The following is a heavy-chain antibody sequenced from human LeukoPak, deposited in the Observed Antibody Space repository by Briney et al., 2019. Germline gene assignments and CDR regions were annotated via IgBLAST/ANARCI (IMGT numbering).Heavy chain of an antibody. Sequence: PSETLSLTCTVSGGSISNYYWSWIRQPPGKGLEWIGYVHYSGSTNYNPSLKSRVTISVDTSKNQFSLKLSSVTAADTAVYYCARVGYSSSWHYYYYYMDVWGKGTTVTVSS. J-gene: IGHJ6*03. V-gene: IGHV4-59*01. CDR1: GGSISNYY. CDR3: ARVGYSSSWHYYYYYMDV. D-gene: IGHD6-13*01. CDR2: VHYSGST.